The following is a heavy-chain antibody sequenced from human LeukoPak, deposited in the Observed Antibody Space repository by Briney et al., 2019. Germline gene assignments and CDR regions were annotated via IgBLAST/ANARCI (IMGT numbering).Heavy chain of an antibody. CDR1: GGSFSGYY. J-gene: IGHJ4*02. V-gene: IGHV4-34*01. CDR3: ARGPISYCGGDCYFSYYFDY. D-gene: IGHD2-21*01. Sequence: SETPSLTXAVYGGSFSGYYWSWIRQSPGKGLEWIEEINHSGSTNYNPSLKSRVTISVDTSKNQFSLKLSSVTAADTAVYYCARGPISYCGGDCYFSYYFDYWGQGTLVTVSS. CDR2: INHSGST.